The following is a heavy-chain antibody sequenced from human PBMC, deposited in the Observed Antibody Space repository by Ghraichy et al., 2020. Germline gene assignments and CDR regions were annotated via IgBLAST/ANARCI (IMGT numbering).Heavy chain of an antibody. J-gene: IGHJ4*02. CDR2: IKQDGSEK. CDR3: ARGLGMMTFGGVIVEDYFDY. CDR1: GFTFSSYW. D-gene: IGHD3-16*02. Sequence: GGSLRLSCAASGFTFSSYWMSWVRQAPGKGLEWVASIKQDGSEKYYVDSVNGRFTISRDNAKNSLFVQMNSLRAEDTAVYYCARGLGMMTFGGVIVEDYFDYWGQGTLVTVSS. V-gene: IGHV3-7*01.